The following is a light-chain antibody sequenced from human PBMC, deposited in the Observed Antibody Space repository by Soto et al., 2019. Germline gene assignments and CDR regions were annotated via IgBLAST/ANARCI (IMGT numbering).Light chain of an antibody. V-gene: IGLV1-40*01. CDR1: RSNIGAGYD. CDR2: GNS. CDR3: QSFDSRLSDSV. Sequence: QSVLTQPPSVSGAPGQRVTISCTGSRSNIGAGYDVHWYQQLPGTAPKLLIYGNSNRPSGVPDRFSGSQSGASASLAITGLQADDEADYYCQSFDSRLSDSVFGTGTKLTVL. J-gene: IGLJ1*01.